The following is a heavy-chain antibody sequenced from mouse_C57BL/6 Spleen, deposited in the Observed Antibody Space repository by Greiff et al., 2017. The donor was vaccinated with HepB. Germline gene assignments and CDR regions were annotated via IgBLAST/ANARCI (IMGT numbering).Heavy chain of an antibody. CDR3: ARSRGNWYFDV. V-gene: IGHV1-42*01. CDR2: INPSTGGT. Sequence: EVKVVDSGPELVKPGASVKISCKASGYSFTGYYMNWVKQSPEKSLEWIGEINPSTGGTTYNQKFKAKATLTVDKSSSTAYMQLKSLTSEDSAVYYCARSRGNWYFDVWGTGTTVTVSS. J-gene: IGHJ1*03. CDR1: GYSFTGYY.